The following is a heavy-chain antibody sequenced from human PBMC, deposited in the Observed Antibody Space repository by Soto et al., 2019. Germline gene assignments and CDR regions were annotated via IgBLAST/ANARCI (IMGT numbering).Heavy chain of an antibody. CDR3: ARSSGWRHVVGYKYGLDV. CDR1: GFIFSDD. CDR2: ISGSGAYT. Sequence: QVQLVESGGGLVKPGGSLRLSCTGSGFIFSDDMTWIRQAPGKGLEWVSYISGSGAYTKYADSVRGRFTISRDNAKNSLWLQINSLRAEDTAVYYCARSSGWRHVVGYKYGLDVWGQGTTVIVSS. D-gene: IGHD5-18*01. V-gene: IGHV3-11*06. J-gene: IGHJ6*02.